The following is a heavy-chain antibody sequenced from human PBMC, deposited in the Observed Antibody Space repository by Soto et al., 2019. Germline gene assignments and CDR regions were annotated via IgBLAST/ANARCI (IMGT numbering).Heavy chain of an antibody. CDR2: IVVGSGNT. CDR1: DFTFTTSP. J-gene: IGHJ4*02. V-gene: IGHV1-58*01. Sequence: ASVRVSCRAFDFTFTTSPVQWGGQARGQRLEWIGWIVVGSGNTNYAQKFQERVTITRDMSTSTAYMELSSLRSEDTAVYYCAAGNWNYVINYWGQGTLVTVSS. D-gene: IGHD1-7*01. CDR3: AAGNWNYVINY.